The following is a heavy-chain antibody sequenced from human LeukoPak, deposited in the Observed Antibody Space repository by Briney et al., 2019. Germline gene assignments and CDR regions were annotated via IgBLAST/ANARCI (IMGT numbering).Heavy chain of an antibody. J-gene: IGHJ4*02. CDR1: GYTFTSYG. V-gene: IGHV1-18*01. CDR3: ARDASGYNYFDY. Sequence: ASVKVSCKASGYTFTSYGISWVRQAPGQGLEWMGWISAYNGNTNYQQNLQGRVTMTTDTSTSTAYMELSSLRPDDTAVYYCARDASGYNYFDYWGQGTLVTVSS. D-gene: IGHD5-12*01. CDR2: ISAYNGNT.